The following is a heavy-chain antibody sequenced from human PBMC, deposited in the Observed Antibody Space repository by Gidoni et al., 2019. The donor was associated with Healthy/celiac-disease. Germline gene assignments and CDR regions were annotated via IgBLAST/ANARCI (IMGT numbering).Heavy chain of an antibody. Sequence: QVQLVQSGTEVKKPGASVKVSCKVAGYTLTELSMHWVRQAPGKGLEWMGGFDPEDGETIYAQKCQCRVTMTEDTSTDTAYIELSSLRSEDTALYYCAIGGFRAKIDYWGQGTLVTVSS. D-gene: IGHD3-10*01. V-gene: IGHV1-24*01. CDR3: AIGGFRAKIDY. CDR1: GYTLTELS. J-gene: IGHJ4*02. CDR2: FDPEDGET.